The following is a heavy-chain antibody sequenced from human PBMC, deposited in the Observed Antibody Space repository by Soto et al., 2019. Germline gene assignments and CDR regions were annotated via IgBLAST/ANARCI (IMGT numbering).Heavy chain of an antibody. V-gene: IGHV3-43*01. CDR3: AKDKSPYYDFWSGYGRPRDSSGMDV. D-gene: IGHD3-3*01. Sequence: GGSLRLSCAASGFTFDDYTMHWVRQAPGKGLEWVSLISWDGGSTYYADSVKGRFTISSDNSKNSLYLQMNSLRTEDTALYYCAKDKSPYYDFWSGYGRPRDSSGMDVWGQGTTVTVSS. CDR1: GFTFDDYT. J-gene: IGHJ6*02. CDR2: ISWDGGST.